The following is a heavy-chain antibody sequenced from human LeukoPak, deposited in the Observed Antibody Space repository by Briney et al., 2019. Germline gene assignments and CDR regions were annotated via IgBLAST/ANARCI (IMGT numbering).Heavy chain of an antibody. Sequence: GGSPRLSCAASGFTFSTNPMSWVRQAPGKGLEWVSAISPDNTYYADSVKGRLTISRDDSKNTVYLQMNSPRAEDAARYYCVKEHVDRAFTRSFEIWGQGTVVTVSS. J-gene: IGHJ3*02. D-gene: IGHD3-10*01. CDR3: VKEHVDRAFTRSFEI. CDR2: ISPDNT. CDR1: GFTFSTNP. V-gene: IGHV3-23*01.